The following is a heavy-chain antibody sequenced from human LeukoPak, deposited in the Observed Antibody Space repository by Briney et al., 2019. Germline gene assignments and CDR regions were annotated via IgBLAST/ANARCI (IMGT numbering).Heavy chain of an antibody. CDR1: GYSISSDQY. D-gene: IGHD1-26*01. Sequence: SETLSLTCTVSGYSISSDQYWGWIRQPPGKGLEWIGSVYQSGSTYYNPSLKSRVTISVDTSKNQFSLKLSSVTAADTAVYYCARDPIVGARGGFDYWGQGTLVTVSS. J-gene: IGHJ4*02. CDR2: VYQSGST. V-gene: IGHV4-38-2*02. CDR3: ARDPIVGARGGFDY.